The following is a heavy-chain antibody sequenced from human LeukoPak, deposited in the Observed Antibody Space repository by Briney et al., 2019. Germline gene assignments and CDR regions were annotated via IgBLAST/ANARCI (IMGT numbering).Heavy chain of an antibody. D-gene: IGHD3-22*01. Sequence: PSETLSLTCTVSGGSISSSSYYWSWIRQPAGKGLEWIGRIYTSGSTNYNPSLKSRVTISVDTSKNQFSLKLSSVTAADTAVYYCACLTTADAFDIWGQGTMVTVSS. V-gene: IGHV4-61*02. CDR2: IYTSGST. J-gene: IGHJ3*02. CDR1: GGSISSSSYY. CDR3: ACLTTADAFDI.